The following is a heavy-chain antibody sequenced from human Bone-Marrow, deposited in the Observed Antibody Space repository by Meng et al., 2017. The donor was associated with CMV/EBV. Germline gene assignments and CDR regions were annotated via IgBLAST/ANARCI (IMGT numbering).Heavy chain of an antibody. CDR2: IYYSGST. CDR3: AREIGLTGTFDY. J-gene: IGHJ4*02. V-gene: IGHV4-59*12. Sequence: GSLRLSCTVSGGSISSYYWSWIRQPPGKGLEWIGYIYYSGSTNYNPSLKSRVTISVDTSKNQFSLKLSSVTAADTAVYYCAREIGLTGTFDYWGQGTLVTVSS. D-gene: IGHD1-20*01. CDR1: GGSISSYY.